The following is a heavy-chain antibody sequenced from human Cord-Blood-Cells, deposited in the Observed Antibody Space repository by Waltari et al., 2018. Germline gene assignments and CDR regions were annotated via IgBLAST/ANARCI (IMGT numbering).Heavy chain of an antibody. CDR2: INHSGST. V-gene: IGHV4-34*01. J-gene: IGHJ6*03. D-gene: IGHD1-26*01. CDR3: ASFSRDKGVGATYYYYYMDV. Sequence: GKGLEWIGEINHSGSTNYNPSLKSRVTISVDTSKNQFSLKLSSVTAADTAVYYCASFSRDKGVGATYYYYYMDVWGKGTTVTVSS.